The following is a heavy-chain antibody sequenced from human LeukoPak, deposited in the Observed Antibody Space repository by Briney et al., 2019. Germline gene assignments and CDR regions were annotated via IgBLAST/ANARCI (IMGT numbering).Heavy chain of an antibody. D-gene: IGHD3-22*01. CDR3: ARSTYYYDSSGYPGDY. V-gene: IGHV3-7*01. Sequence: GGSLRLSCAASGFTFSSYWMSWVRQAPGKGLEWVANIKQDGSEKYYANSVKGRFTISRDNSKNTLYLQMGSLRPEDTAVYYCARSTYYYDSSGYPGDYWGQGTLVTVSP. CDR2: IKQDGSEK. J-gene: IGHJ4*02. CDR1: GFTFSSYW.